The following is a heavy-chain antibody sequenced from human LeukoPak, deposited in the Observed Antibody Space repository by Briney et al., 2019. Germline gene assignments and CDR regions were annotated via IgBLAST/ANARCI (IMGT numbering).Heavy chain of an antibody. D-gene: IGHD3-22*01. V-gene: IGHV1-69*13. CDR3: ARYDDSSGSFDY. J-gene: IGHJ4*02. Sequence: SVKVSCKASGGTFSSYAISWVRQAPGQGPEWMGGIIPIFGTANYAQKFQGRVTITADESTSTAYMELSSLRSEDTAVYYCARYDDSSGSFDYWGQGTPVTVSS. CDR2: IIPIFGTA. CDR1: GGTFSSYA.